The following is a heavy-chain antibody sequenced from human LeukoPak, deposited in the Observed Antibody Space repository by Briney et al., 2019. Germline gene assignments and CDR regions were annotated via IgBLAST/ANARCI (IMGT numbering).Heavy chain of an antibody. J-gene: IGHJ4*02. CDR3: ARHGASNGYLDY. CDR2: IYYSGST. V-gene: IGHV4-59*08. D-gene: IGHD3-16*02. CDR1: DGSISSYY. Sequence: SETLSLTCTISDGSISSYYWSWIRQPPGKRLEWIGYIYYSGSTNYTPSLQSRVTISVNTSKNQFSLKLRSVTAADTAVYYCARHGASNGYLDYWGQGTLVTVSS.